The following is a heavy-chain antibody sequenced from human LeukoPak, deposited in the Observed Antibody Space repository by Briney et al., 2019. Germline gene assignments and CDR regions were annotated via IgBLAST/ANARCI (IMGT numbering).Heavy chain of an antibody. CDR3: ARLREIPVFGVVTKSTSYLDY. D-gene: IGHD3-3*01. CDR2: ISGSDAGT. J-gene: IGHJ4*02. Sequence: GGSLRLSCAASGFTFSSYAMSWVRQIPGKGLEWVSAISGSDAGTYYADSVKGRFTISRDNSKNTLYLQMNRLRAEDTAVYYCARLREIPVFGVVTKSTSYLDYWGQGTLVTVSS. V-gene: IGHV3-23*01. CDR1: GFTFSSYA.